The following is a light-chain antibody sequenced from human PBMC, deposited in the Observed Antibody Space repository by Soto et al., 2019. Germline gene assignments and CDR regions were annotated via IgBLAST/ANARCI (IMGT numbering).Light chain of an antibody. Sequence: QLVLTQSPSASASLGASVKLTCTLSSGHSSYAIAWHQLLPEKGPRFLMKLTSDGSHSKGDGIPDRFSGSSSGAERYLTISSLQSEAEADYYCQTWGTGINWVFGGGTKLTVL. J-gene: IGLJ3*02. CDR1: SGHSSYA. V-gene: IGLV4-69*01. CDR2: LTSDGSH. CDR3: QTWGTGINWV.